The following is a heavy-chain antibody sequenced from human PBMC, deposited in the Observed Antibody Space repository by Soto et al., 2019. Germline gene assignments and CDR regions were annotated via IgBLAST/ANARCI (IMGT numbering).Heavy chain of an antibody. CDR2: ISAYNGNT. V-gene: IGHV1-18*01. J-gene: IGHJ4*02. CDR3: ARSGYDYYYFDY. CDR1: GYTFTGYG. D-gene: IGHD5-12*01. Sequence: ASVKVSCRASGYTFTGYGVSWVRQAPGQGLEWMGWISAYNGNTNYAQKLQGRVTMTTDTSTSTAYMELRSLRSDDTAVYYCARSGYDYYYFDYWGQGTLVTVSS.